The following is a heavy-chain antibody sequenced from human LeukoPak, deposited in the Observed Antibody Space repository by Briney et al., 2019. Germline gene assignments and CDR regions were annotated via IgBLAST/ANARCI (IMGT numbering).Heavy chain of an antibody. V-gene: IGHV4-59*01. CDR1: GGSISSYY. Sequence: SETLSLTCTVSGGSISSYYWSWIRQPPGKGLEWIGYIYYSGSTNYNPSLKSRVTISVDASKNQFSLKLSSVTAADTAVYYCASLYCTNGVCPDYWGQGTLVTVSS. D-gene: IGHD2-8*01. J-gene: IGHJ4*02. CDR2: IYYSGST. CDR3: ASLYCTNGVCPDY.